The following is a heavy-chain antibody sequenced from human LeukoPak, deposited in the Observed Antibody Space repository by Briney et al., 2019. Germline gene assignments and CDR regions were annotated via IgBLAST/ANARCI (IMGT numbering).Heavy chain of an antibody. V-gene: IGHV4-4*07. Sequence: SETLSLTCTVSGGSISSYYWSWLRQPAGKGLEWIRRIYTSGSTNYNPPRKSPITMSVDTSKNQFSLKLGSVTAADTAVYYCARDRECIRPNRPHF. CDR2: IYTSGST. J-gene: IGHJ4*01. CDR1: GGSISSYY. D-gene: IGHD3-10*01. CDR3: ARDRECIRPNRPHF.